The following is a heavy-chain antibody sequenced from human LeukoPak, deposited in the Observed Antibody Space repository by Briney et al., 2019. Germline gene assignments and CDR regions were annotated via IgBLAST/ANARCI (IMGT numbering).Heavy chain of an antibody. CDR1: GATFISYA. V-gene: IGHV1-69*06. D-gene: IGHD4-17*01. J-gene: IGHJ6*03. CDR2: IIPIFGTA. Sequence: SVKVSCKASGATFISYAMSWVRQAPGQGLEWMGGIIPIFGTANYAQKFQGRVTITADKSTSTAYMELSSLRSEDTAVYYCARDQGLSYGDDYYYYYYMDVWGKGTTVTVSS. CDR3: ARDQGLSYGDDYYYYYYMDV.